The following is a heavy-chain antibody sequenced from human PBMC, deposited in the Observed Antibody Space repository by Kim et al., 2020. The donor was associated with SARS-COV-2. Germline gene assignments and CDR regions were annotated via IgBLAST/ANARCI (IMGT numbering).Heavy chain of an antibody. CDR1: GGTFSSYA. CDR2: IIPIFGTA. J-gene: IGHJ6*02. D-gene: IGHD5-12*01. V-gene: IGHV1-69*13. CDR3: ASRITPTNVYYYYYYGMDV. Sequence: SVKVSCKASGGTFSSYAISWVRQAPGQGLEWMGGIIPIFGTANYAQKFQGRVTITADESTSTAYMELSSLRSEDTAVYYCASRITPTNVYYYYYYGMDVWGQGTTVTVS.